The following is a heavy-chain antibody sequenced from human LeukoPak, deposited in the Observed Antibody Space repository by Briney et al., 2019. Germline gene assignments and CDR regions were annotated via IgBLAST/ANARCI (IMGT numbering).Heavy chain of an antibody. CDR2: ITTNGGST. V-gene: IGHV3-64*04. D-gene: IGHD4-17*01. J-gene: IGHJ4*02. Sequence: PGGSLRLSCSASGFTFSTYVMHWVRQAPGKGLEYVSAITTNGGSTYHADSVRGRFTISRDNSKNTLYLQMNSLRAEDTAVYYCATTTVTTNDYWDQGTLVTVSS. CDR3: ATTTVTTNDY. CDR1: GFTFSTYV.